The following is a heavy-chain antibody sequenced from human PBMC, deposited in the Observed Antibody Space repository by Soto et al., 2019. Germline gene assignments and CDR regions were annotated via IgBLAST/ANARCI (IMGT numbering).Heavy chain of an antibody. Sequence: SGPTLVNPTQTLTLTCTFSGFSLNTRGVGVGWIRQPPGKALEWLALISWDGEKRYRPSLKSRLTITKDTSENQVVLTMTNMDPVDTATYYCAHEVTRGESTVTPAFDIWGQGTMVTVSS. CDR2: ISWDGEK. CDR1: GFSLNTRGVG. V-gene: IGHV2-5*02. D-gene: IGHD4-17*01. CDR3: AHEVTRGESTVTPAFDI. J-gene: IGHJ3*02.